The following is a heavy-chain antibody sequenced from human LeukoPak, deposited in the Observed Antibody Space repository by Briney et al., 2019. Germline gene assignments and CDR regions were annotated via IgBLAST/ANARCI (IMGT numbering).Heavy chain of an antibody. CDR2: ISYDGSNK. CDR1: GFTFSSYG. J-gene: IGHJ4*02. D-gene: IGHD1-1*01. CDR3: SFGASGTRGVH. V-gene: IGHV3-30*03. Sequence: GRSLRLSCAASGFTFSSYGMHWVRQAPGKGLEWVAVISYDGSNKYYADSVKGRFTISRDNSKNTLYLQMNSLKVEDTAVYYCSFGASGTRGVHWGQGTLVTVSS.